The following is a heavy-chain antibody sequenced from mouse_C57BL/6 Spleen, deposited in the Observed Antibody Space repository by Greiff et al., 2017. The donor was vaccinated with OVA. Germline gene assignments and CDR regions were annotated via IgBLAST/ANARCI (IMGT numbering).Heavy chain of an antibody. V-gene: IGHV1-19*01. CDR1: GYTFTDYS. Sequence: EVQLQQSGPVLVKPGASVKMSCKASGYTFTDYSMNWVKQSHGKSLEWIGVINPYNGGTSYNQNFKGQATLTVDKSSSTAYMELNSLTSEDSAVYYCARGLTGRGYFDVWGTGTTVTVSS. CDR2: INPYNGGT. J-gene: IGHJ1*03. CDR3: ARGLTGRGYFDV. D-gene: IGHD4-1*01.